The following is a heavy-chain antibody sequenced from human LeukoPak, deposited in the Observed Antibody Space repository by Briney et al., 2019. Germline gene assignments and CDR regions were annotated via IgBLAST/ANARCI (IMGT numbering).Heavy chain of an antibody. CDR3: AKDGADFGENGWFDP. D-gene: IGHD3-10*01. J-gene: IGHJ5*02. V-gene: IGHV3-64D*09. CDR2: ISSNGGST. Sequence: GGSLRLSCSASGFTFGNYAIHWVRQAPGKGLEYVSVISSNGGSTYFADSVKGRFTISRDNSKNTVHLQMSSLRPEDTAVYYCAKDGADFGENGWFDPWGQGTLVTVSS. CDR1: GFTFGNYA.